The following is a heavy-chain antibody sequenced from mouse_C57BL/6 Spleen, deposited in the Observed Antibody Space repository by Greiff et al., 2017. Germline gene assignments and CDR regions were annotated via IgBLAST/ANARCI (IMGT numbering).Heavy chain of an antibody. CDR2: ISDGGSYT. CDR3: ERVREVGRADFDY. D-gene: IGHD4-1*01. Sequence: EVQLVESGGGLVKPGGSLKLSCAASGFTFSSYAMSWVRQTPEKRLEWVATISDGGSYTYYPDNVKGRFTISRDNAKNNLYLQMSHLKSEDTAMYFCERVREVGRADFDYWGQGTTLTVSS. CDR1: GFTFSSYA. J-gene: IGHJ2*01. V-gene: IGHV5-4*01.